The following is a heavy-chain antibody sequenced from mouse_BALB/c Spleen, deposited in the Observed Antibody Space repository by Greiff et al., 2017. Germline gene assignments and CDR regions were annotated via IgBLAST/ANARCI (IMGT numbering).Heavy chain of an antibody. V-gene: IGHV5-9-4*01. D-gene: IGHD1-1*01. CDR2: ISSGGSYT. CDR3: ARGDYYGTYFDY. Sequence: EVHLVESGGGLVKPGGSLKLSCAASGFTFSSYAMSWVRQSPEKRLEWVAEISSGGSYTYYPDTVTGRFTISRDNAKNTLYLEMSSLRSEDTAMYYCARGDYYGTYFDYWGQGTTLTVSS. CDR1: GFTFSSYA. J-gene: IGHJ2*01.